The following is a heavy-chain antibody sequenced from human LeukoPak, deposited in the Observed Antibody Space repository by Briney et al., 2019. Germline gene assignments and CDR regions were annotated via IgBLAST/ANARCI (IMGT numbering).Heavy chain of an antibody. Sequence: ASVKVSCKASGYTFITYGMSWVRQAPGQGLEWMGWVSAYDGDTKYAQKFQGRVTMTTDTSTSTAYMELRSLRYDDTAVYFCARPLYYGSGSYFDYWGQGTLVTVSS. D-gene: IGHD3-10*01. CDR3: ARPLYYGSGSYFDY. J-gene: IGHJ4*02. CDR2: VSAYDGDT. CDR1: GYTFITYG. V-gene: IGHV1-18*04.